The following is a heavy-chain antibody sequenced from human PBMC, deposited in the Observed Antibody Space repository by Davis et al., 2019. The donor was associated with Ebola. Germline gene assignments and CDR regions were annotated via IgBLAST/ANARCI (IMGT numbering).Heavy chain of an antibody. CDR2: ISYDGSNK. Sequence: GGSLRLSCAASGFTFSSYAMHWVRQAPGKGLEWVAVISYDGSNKYYADSVKGRFTISRDNSKNTLYLQMNSLRAEDTAVYYCARAIRGVIITPINYGMDVWGQGTTVTVSS. V-gene: IGHV3-30-3*01. D-gene: IGHD3-10*01. J-gene: IGHJ6*02. CDR1: GFTFSSYA. CDR3: ARAIRGVIITPINYGMDV.